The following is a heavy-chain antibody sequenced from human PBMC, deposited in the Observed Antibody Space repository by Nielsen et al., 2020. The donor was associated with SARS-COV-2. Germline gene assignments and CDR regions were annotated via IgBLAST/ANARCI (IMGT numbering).Heavy chain of an antibody. V-gene: IGHV3-74*01. D-gene: IGHD2-15*01. Sequence: PGKGLVWVSRINSDGSSTSYADSVKGRFTISRDNAKNTLYLQMNSLRAEDTAVYYCARDIVVVVAAGAPYYYYYGMDVWGQGTTVTVSS. J-gene: IGHJ6*02. CDR3: ARDIVVVVAAGAPYYYYYGMDV. CDR2: INSDGSST.